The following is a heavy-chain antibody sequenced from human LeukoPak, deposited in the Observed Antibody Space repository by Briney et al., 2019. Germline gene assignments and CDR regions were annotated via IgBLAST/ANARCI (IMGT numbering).Heavy chain of an antibody. Sequence: ASVKVSCKASGYTFTSYGISWVRQAPGQGLEWMGWISAYNGNTNYAQKLQGRVTMTTDTSTSTAYMELSSLRPEDTAVYYCARDPSYCGGDCYAFDIWGQGTMVTVSS. CDR1: GYTFTSYG. CDR2: ISAYNGNT. D-gene: IGHD2-21*02. J-gene: IGHJ3*02. V-gene: IGHV1-18*01. CDR3: ARDPSYCGGDCYAFDI.